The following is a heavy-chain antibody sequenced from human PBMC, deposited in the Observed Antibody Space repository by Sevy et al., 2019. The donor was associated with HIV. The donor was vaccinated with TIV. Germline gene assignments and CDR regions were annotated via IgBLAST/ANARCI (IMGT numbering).Heavy chain of an antibody. V-gene: IGHV3-23*01. Sequence: GGSLRLSCAASGFTFSRNVMSWVRQAPGKGLEWASGITGSGGSTYYADSVKGRFTISRDNSKNTLYLQMNSLRVEDTAVYYCAKVGYCSSTSCYSIYYGMDVWGQRTTVTVSS. D-gene: IGHD2-2*02. CDR2: ITGSGGST. CDR1: GFTFSRNV. CDR3: AKVGYCSSTSCYSIYYGMDV. J-gene: IGHJ6*02.